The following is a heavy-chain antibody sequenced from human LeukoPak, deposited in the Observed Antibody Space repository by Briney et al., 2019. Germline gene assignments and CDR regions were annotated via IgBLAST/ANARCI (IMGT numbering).Heavy chain of an antibody. V-gene: IGHV3-11*01. D-gene: IGHD2-15*01. J-gene: IGHJ4*02. Sequence: GGSLRLSCAASGFTFSDYYMSWIRQAPGKGLEWVSYISSSGSTIYYADSVKGRFTISRDNAKNSLYLQMNSLRAEDTAVYYCARPGWVLVTATFLDYWGQGTLVTVSS. CDR3: ARPGWVLVTATFLDY. CDR1: GFTFSDYY. CDR2: ISSSGSTI.